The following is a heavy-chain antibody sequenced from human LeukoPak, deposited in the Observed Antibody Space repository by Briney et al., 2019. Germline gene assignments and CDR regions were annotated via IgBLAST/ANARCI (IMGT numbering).Heavy chain of an antibody. Sequence: KLEGSLKLSCAASGFPFSSYSMNWVRQAPGKGLEWVSSISSSSSYIYYADSVKGRFTISRDNAKNSLYLQMNSLRAEDTAVYYCAREAPYSSSCDYWGQGTLVTVSS. D-gene: IGHD6-13*01. J-gene: IGHJ4*02. CDR3: AREAPYSSSCDY. CDR2: ISSSSSYI. V-gene: IGHV3-21*01. CDR1: GFPFSSYS.